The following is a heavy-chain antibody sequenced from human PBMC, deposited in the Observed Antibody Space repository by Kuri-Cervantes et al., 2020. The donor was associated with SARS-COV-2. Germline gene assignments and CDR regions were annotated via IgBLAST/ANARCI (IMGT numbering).Heavy chain of an antibody. CDR1: GFTFSDYY. D-gene: IGHD1-26*01. V-gene: IGHV3-11*01. CDR3: AKSQINFSREDWFDP. J-gene: IGHJ5*02. CDR2: ISSSGGTT. Sequence: LSLTCAASGFTFSDYYMTWIRQAPGKGLEWVSYISSSGGTTYYPDSVKGRFTISRDNSKNTLHLRLNSLRAEDTAVYYCAKSQINFSREDWFDPWGQGTLVTVSS.